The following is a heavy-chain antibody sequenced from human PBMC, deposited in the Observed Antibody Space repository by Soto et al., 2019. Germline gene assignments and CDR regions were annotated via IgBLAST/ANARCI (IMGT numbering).Heavy chain of an antibody. V-gene: IGHV3-9*01. J-gene: IGHJ6*03. CDR2: ISWNSGSI. Sequence: GGSLRLSCAASGFNFDHYSMHWARQAPGKGLEWVASISWNSGSIVYADSVKGRFTISRDNAKNSLFLQMDSLRTEDTALYYCAKDLRNSNTYCIGGSCYSGDYFYYMDVWGKGTTVTVSS. D-gene: IGHD2-15*01. CDR3: AKDLRNSNTYCIGGSCYSGDYFYYMDV. CDR1: GFNFDHYS.